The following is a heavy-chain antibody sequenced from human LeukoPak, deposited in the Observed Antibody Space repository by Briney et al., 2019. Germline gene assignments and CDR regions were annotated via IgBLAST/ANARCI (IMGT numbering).Heavy chain of an antibody. J-gene: IGHJ3*02. D-gene: IGHD1-14*01. V-gene: IGHV3-74*01. Sequence: PGGSLRLSCAASGFTFSTYWMHWVRQAPGKGLVWVSRITSDGSDISYADSVKGRFTISRDNARNTLHLQMNSLRAEDTAVYYCARGALGMSGRIVDALDIWGQGTRVTVSS. CDR1: GFTFSTYW. CDR3: ARGALGMSGRIVDALDI. CDR2: ITSDGSDI.